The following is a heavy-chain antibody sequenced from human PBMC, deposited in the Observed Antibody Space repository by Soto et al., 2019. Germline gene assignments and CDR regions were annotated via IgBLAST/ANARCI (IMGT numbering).Heavy chain of an antibody. CDR1: GGSVSSGSYY. CDR3: ARDNSHLAY. D-gene: IGHD5-18*01. CDR2: IYYSGST. V-gene: IGHV4-61*01. Sequence: QVQLQESGPGLVKPSETLSLTCTVSGGSVSSGSYYWSWLRQPPGKGLEWIGYIYYSGSTNYNPSHKSRVTISVDTSKNQFSMKLSSVTAADTAVYYCARDNSHLAYWGQGTLVTVSS. J-gene: IGHJ4*02.